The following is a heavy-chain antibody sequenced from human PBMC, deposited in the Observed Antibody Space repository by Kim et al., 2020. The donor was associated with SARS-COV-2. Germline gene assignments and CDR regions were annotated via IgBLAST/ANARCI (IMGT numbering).Heavy chain of an antibody. CDR3: ARDVGYDSSGYSSAEDAFDI. CDR1: GGSISSGGYY. D-gene: IGHD3-22*01. J-gene: IGHJ3*02. Sequence: SETLSLTCTVSGGSISSGGYYWSWIRQHPGKGLEWIGYIYYSGSTYYNPSLKSRVTISVDTSKNQFSLKLSSVTAADTAVYYCARDVGYDSSGYSSAEDAFDIWGQGTMVTVSS. V-gene: IGHV4-31*03. CDR2: IYYSGST.